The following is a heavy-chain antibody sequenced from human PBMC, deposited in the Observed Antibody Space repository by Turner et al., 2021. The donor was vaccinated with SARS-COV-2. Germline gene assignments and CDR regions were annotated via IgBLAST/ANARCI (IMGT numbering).Heavy chain of an antibody. D-gene: IGHD3-3*01. CDR1: GFTFSSYW. CDR2: INQDGSKK. Sequence: RLPCAASGFTFSSYWMSWVRQAPGKGLEWVANINQDGSKKYYVDSVKCRFTISRDNAKNSLYQQMNSLRAENTAVYYCARDRPQYYDFWSGYWWFDPWGQGTLVTVSS. V-gene: IGHV3-7*03. CDR3: ARDRPQYYDFWSGYWWFDP. J-gene: IGHJ5*02.